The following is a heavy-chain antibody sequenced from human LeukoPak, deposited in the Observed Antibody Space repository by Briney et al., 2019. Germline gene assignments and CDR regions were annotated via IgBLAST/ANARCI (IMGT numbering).Heavy chain of an antibody. J-gene: IGHJ4*02. D-gene: IGHD3-22*01. V-gene: IGHV3-21*01. CDR2: ISSSSSYI. CDR1: GFTFSSYA. CDR3: ASRPYDSSGYYLY. Sequence: GGSLRLSCAASGFTFSSYAMSWVRQAPGKGLEWVSSISSSSSYIYYADSVKGRFTISRDNAKNSLYLQMNSLRAEDTAVYYCASRPYDSSGYYLYWGQGTLVTVSS.